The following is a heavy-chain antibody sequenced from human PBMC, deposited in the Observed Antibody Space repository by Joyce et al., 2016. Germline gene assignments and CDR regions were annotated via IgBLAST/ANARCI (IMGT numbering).Heavy chain of an antibody. CDR3: ARGGISYYYAMDV. D-gene: IGHD3-16*01. CDR1: GATFSSSS. CDR2: ISGTSYYI. Sequence: QLVESGGGVVKPGGSLRLSCEASGATFSSSSMSWFRQDPGKGLEWVAAISGTSYYIFHAETVRGRFTVSRDNAKKPLYLQMNSLRAEDSAVFYCARGGISYYYAMDVWGQGTTVTVSS. V-gene: IGHV3-21*01. J-gene: IGHJ6*02.